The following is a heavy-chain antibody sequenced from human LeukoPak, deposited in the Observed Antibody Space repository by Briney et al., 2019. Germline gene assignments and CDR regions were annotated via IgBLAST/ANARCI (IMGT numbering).Heavy chain of an antibody. Sequence: PGGSLRLSCAASGFPFSEYAVHWVRQAPGKGLEGVSLISWDGGSTYYADSVKGRFTISRDNSKNSLYLQMNSLRAEDTALYYCAKDGSGYDWANWFDPWGQGTLVTVSS. J-gene: IGHJ5*02. D-gene: IGHD5-12*01. CDR1: GFPFSEYA. CDR3: AKDGSGYDWANWFDP. CDR2: ISWDGGST. V-gene: IGHV3-43D*03.